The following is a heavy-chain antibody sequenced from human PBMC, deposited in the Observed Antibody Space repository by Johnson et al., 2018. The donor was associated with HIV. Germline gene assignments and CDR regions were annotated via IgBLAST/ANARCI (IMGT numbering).Heavy chain of an antibody. CDR2: INWDGGGA. CDR3: AKDWADQDAFDI. J-gene: IGHJ3*02. Sequence: VQLVESGGGVIRPGGSLRLSCAASGFTFDDYGMSWVRQAPGEGLEWVSGINWDGGGAGYADSVQGRFTISRDNAKNSLYLQMNSLRAEDTAVYYCAKDWADQDAFDIWGQGTLVTVSS. D-gene: IGHD3-16*01. CDR1: GFTFDDYG. V-gene: IGHV3-20*04.